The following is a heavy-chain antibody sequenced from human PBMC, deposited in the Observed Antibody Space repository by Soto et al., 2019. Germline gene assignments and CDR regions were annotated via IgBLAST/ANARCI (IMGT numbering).Heavy chain of an antibody. J-gene: IGHJ2*01. CDR2: INPNSGGT. Sequence: QVQLVQSGAEVKKPGASVKVSCKASGYTFTGYYMHWVRQAPGQGLEWMGWINPNSGGTNYAQKFQGRVTMTRDTSISTAYMELSRLRSDDTAVYYCAVLPRGPQTTVVTLYFDLWGRSTLVTVSS. D-gene: IGHD4-17*01. V-gene: IGHV1-2*02. CDR3: AVLPRGPQTTVVTLYFDL. CDR1: GYTFTGYY.